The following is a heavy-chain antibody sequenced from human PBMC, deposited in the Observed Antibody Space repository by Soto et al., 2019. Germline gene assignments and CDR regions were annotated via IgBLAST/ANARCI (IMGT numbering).Heavy chain of an antibody. CDR1: DGSFSGYY. CDR3: ARGSVAAKGNWFDP. CDR2: INHSGST. Sequence: LSLTCAVYDGSFSGYYWSWIRQPPGKGLEWIGEINHSGSTNYNPSLKSRVTISVDTSKNQFSLKLSSVTAADTAVYYCARGSVAAKGNWFDPWGQGTLVTVS. D-gene: IGHD2-15*01. V-gene: IGHV4-34*01. J-gene: IGHJ5*02.